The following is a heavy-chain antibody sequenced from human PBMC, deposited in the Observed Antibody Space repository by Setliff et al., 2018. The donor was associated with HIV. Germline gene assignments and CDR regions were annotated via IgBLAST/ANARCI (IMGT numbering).Heavy chain of an antibody. Sequence: GGSLRLSCEGSGFFFSRHVMSWVRQAPGKGLEWVSGINNRGDRTDYADSVKGRCTISRGNSKNTVDLQMNSLTVEDTAVYYCAKDLAANIYDFSALFYVPYPVGSWGQGTLVTVSS. D-gene: IGHD3-16*01. CDR3: AKDLAANIYDFSALFYVPYPVGS. V-gene: IGHV3-23*01. CDR2: INNRGDRT. CDR1: GFFFSRHV. J-gene: IGHJ5*02.